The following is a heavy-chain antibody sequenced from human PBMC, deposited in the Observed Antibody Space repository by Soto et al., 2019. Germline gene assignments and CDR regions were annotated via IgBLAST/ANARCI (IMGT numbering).Heavy chain of an antibody. D-gene: IGHD1-1*01. CDR3: AHRPPERGLATFDP. CDR2: IYWDDDK. CDR1: GFSLSTSGVA. V-gene: IGHV2-5*02. J-gene: IGHJ5*02. Sequence: QITLKESGPTLVKPTQTLTLTCTFSGFSLSTSGVAVGWIRQPPGKALEWLALIYWDDDKRYSPSLKSRLTITKDTSKNQVVLTMTNMDPVDTATYYSAHRPPERGLATFDPWGQGTLVTVSS.